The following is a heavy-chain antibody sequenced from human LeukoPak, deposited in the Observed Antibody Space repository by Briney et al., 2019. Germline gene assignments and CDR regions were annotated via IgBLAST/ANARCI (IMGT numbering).Heavy chain of an antibody. J-gene: IGHJ3*02. CDR3: ARIITGTTTAFGI. CDR1: GGSISGYY. CDR2: IYTSGST. Sequence: SETLSLTCTVPGGSISGYYWSWIRQPAGKGLEWIGRIYTSGSTHYNPSIKSRVTMSVDTSKNQFSLKLSSVTAADTAIYYCARIITGTTTAFGIWGRGTMVTVSS. D-gene: IGHD1-7*01. V-gene: IGHV4-4*07.